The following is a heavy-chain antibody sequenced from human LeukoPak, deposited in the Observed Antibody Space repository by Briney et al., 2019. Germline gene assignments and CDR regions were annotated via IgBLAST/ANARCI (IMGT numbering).Heavy chain of an antibody. CDR2: ISYNERNK. Sequence: GGSLRLSCTASGFTFNAYGMHWVRQAPGKGLEWVALISYNERNKVYADSVKGRFTIARDNSKKTLYLQMDSLRLDDTAVYYCAKDLGDYGDYDPPGYWGQGTLVTVSS. D-gene: IGHD4-17*01. V-gene: IGHV3-30*18. CDR1: GFTFNAYG. J-gene: IGHJ4*02. CDR3: AKDLGDYGDYDPPGY.